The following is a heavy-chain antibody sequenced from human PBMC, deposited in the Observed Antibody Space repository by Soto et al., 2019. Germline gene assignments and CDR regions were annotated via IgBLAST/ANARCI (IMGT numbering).Heavy chain of an antibody. CDR3: AYSTGWYRHDV. CDR1: GDSISSPKW. D-gene: IGHD6-19*01. Sequence: QVQLQESGPGLVKPSGTLSLTCAVSGDSISSPKWWTWLRQPPGKGLEWIGDLLHGGTTNYNPSLKSRVNLSVDTSPTQFSLNLTSVTAADTAIYYCAYSTGWYRHDVWGQGTSVTVSS. CDR2: LLHGGTT. V-gene: IGHV4-4*02. J-gene: IGHJ3*01.